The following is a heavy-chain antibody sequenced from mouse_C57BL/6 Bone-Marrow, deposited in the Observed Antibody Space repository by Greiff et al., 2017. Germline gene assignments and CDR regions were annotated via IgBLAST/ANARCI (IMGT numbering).Heavy chain of an antibody. J-gene: IGHJ1*03. Sequence: VLRVASGPGLAKPSQTLSLTCSVTGYSITSDYWNWIRKFPGNKLEYMGYISYSGSTYTIPSLKSRISITRDTSKNQYYVHLNSLTTQETAKYESAKSLLWLRRGYFDVWGTGTTVTVSS. V-gene: IGHV3-8*01. CDR1: GYSITSDY. CDR3: AKSLLWLRRGYFDV. D-gene: IGHD2-9*01. CDR2: ISYSGST.